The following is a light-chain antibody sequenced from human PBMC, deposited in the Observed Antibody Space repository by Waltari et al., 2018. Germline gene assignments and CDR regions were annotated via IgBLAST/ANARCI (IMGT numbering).Light chain of an antibody. Sequence: EIVLTQSPGTLSLSPGDAATLPCRASRFVSNNYLAWYQQKSGHAPSLLLYGASTRATGIQDRFGGTGSGMDFTLTILRLDPDDSAIYYCQHYTSAPWTFGQGTKVEI. CDR3: QHYTSAPWT. V-gene: IGKV3-20*01. CDR1: RFVSNNY. CDR2: GAS. J-gene: IGKJ1*01.